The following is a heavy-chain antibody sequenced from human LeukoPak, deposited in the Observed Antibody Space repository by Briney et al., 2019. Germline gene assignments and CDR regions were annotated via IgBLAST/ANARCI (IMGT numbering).Heavy chain of an antibody. J-gene: IGHJ4*02. Sequence: GGSLRLSCAASGFTVSTNYMSRVRQAPGKGLEWVSFIYSGGITYYADSVKGRFTISRDNSKNTLYLQIYTLTADDTAIYYCAKATGNLGNWGQGTQVTVSS. CDR2: IYSGGIT. CDR1: GFTVSTNY. CDR3: AKATGNLGN. D-gene: IGHD1-1*01. V-gene: IGHV3-53*01.